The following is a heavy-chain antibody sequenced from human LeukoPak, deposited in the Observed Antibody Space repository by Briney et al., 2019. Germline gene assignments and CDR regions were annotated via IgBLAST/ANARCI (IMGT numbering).Heavy chain of an antibody. V-gene: IGHV3-30*04. D-gene: IGHD6-19*01. CDR1: GFTFSNYA. Sequence: GGSLRLSCAASGFTFSNYAIHWVRQAPGKGLEWVAIISFDGSNKHYADSVKGRFTISRDNSKNTLYLQMNSLRAEDTAVYYCARGRPSSGWPSQFDYWGQGTLVTVSS. CDR3: ARGRPSSGWPSQFDY. CDR2: ISFDGSNK. J-gene: IGHJ4*02.